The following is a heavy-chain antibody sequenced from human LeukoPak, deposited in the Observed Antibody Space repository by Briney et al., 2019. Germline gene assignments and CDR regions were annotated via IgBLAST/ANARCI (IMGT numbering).Heavy chain of an antibody. Sequence: PGGSLRLSCTVSGFTVSSNYMSWVRQAPGKGLEWVAIIYSSGNTYYADSVKGRFTISRDNSRNTLSLQMHSLRADDTAVYYCAKDRPYISSWYGCSTPWGQGTLVTVSS. V-gene: IGHV3-53*01. CDR1: GFTVSSNY. D-gene: IGHD6-13*01. CDR2: IYSSGNT. CDR3: AKDRPYISSWYGCSTP. J-gene: IGHJ5*02.